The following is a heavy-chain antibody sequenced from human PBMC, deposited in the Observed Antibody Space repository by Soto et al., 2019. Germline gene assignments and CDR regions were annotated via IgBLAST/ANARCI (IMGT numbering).Heavy chain of an antibody. CDR3: TSDYGVVLIYMDV. V-gene: IGHV3-49*03. D-gene: IGHD4-17*01. CDR1: GFTFGDYA. CDR2: IRSKAYGGTT. Sequence: GGSLRLSCTASGFTFGDYAMSWFRQAPGKGLEWVGFIRSKAYGGTTEYAASVKGRFTISRDDSKSIAYLQMNSLKTEDTAVYYCTSDYGVVLIYMDVWGKGTTVTVSS. J-gene: IGHJ6*03.